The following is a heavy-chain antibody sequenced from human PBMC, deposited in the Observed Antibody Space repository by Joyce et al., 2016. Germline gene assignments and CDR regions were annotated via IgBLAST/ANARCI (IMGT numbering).Heavy chain of an antibody. V-gene: IGHV4-34*01. CDR1: GGSFSDYY. D-gene: IGHD6-6*01. CDR2: ASHSVGS. CDR3: ARGRLAARVRHSPDLDF. Sequence: QVQLQQWGAGLLKPSETLSLTCAVYGGSFSDYYWSWIRQPPGKGLEWIGEASHSVGSNYNASRKSRVTISVDTSKKQFALRVTSVTAADTAVYYCARGRLAARVRHSPDLDFWGQGTLVTVSS. J-gene: IGHJ4*02.